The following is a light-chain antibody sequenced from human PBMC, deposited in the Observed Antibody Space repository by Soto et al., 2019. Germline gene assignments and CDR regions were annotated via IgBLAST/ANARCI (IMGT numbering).Light chain of an antibody. CDR2: KAS. CDR1: QTISSW. Sequence: DIPMTQSPSTLSGSVGDRVTITCRASQTISSWLAWYQQKPGKAPKLLIYKASTLKSGVPSRFSGSGSGTEFTLTISSLQPDDFATYYCQTYNSAPFTFGPGTKVDIK. CDR3: QTYNSAPFT. J-gene: IGKJ3*01. V-gene: IGKV1-5*03.